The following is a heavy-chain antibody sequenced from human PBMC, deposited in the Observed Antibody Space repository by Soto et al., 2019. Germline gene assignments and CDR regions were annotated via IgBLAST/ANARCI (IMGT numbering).Heavy chain of an antibody. CDR3: ARVVVPDASYYYYMDV. V-gene: IGHV4-59*01. CDR1: GGSISSYY. D-gene: IGHD2-2*01. Sequence: SETLSLTCTVSGGSISSYYWSWMRLPPGKGLEWIGYIHYSGSTESNPSLKSQVTMSLDSSKSQFSLRLRSVTAADTAVYYCARVVVPDASYYYYMDVWGKGTTVTVSS. J-gene: IGHJ6*03. CDR2: IHYSGST.